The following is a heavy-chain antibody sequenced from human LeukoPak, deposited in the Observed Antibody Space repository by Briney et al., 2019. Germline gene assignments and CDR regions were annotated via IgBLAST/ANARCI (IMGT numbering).Heavy chain of an antibody. CDR3: ARRASGSYYNSWGYFDY. D-gene: IGHD3-10*01. CDR1: GYRFMNYW. CDR2: IYPGNSDT. J-gene: IGHJ4*02. Sequence: GESLKISCKGSGYRFMNYWIGWVRQMPGKGLEWMGIIYPGNSDTVYSPSFQGQVTISVDKSISTAYLQWSSLKASDTAMYYCARRASGSYYNSWGYFDYWGQGTLVTVSS. V-gene: IGHV5-51*01.